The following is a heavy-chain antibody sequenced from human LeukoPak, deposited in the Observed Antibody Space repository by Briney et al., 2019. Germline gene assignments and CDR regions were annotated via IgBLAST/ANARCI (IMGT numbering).Heavy chain of an antibody. D-gene: IGHD5-24*01. J-gene: IGHJ3*02. Sequence: SETLSLTCTVSGGSINSYYWSWIRQPPGKGLEWIGYIHYSGSTNYNPSLKSRVTISVDTSKNQFSLKLSSVTAADTAEYYCTRDGQLRNAFDIWGQGTMLTVSS. CDR1: GGSINSYY. CDR2: IHYSGST. CDR3: TRDGQLRNAFDI. V-gene: IGHV4-59*01.